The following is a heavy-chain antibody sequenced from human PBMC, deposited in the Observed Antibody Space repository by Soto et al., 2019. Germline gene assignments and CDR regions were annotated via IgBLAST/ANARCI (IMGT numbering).Heavy chain of an antibody. D-gene: IGHD1-1*01. J-gene: IGHJ6*02. Sequence: EVQLVESGGGLVQPGGSLRLSCAASGFTFSSYWMHWVRQAPGKGLVWVSRINSDGSSTSYADSVNGRFTISRDNAKNTLYLQMNSLRAEDTAVYYCARDPDNAGGMDVWGQGTTVTVSS. V-gene: IGHV3-74*01. CDR3: ARDPDNAGGMDV. CDR1: GFTFSSYW. CDR2: INSDGSST.